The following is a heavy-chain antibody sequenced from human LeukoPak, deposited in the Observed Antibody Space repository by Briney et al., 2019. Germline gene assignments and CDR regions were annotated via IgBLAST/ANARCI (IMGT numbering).Heavy chain of an antibody. CDR2: INPNSGGT. D-gene: IGHD6-19*01. Sequence: ASVKVSCKASGYTFTGYYMHWVRQAPGQGLEWMGWINPNSGGTNYAQKFQGRVTMTRDTSITTACMELSRLRSDDTAVYYCAREEGSGCYDSWGQGTRLTVSS. J-gene: IGHJ4*02. CDR1: GYTFTGYY. CDR3: AREEGSGCYDS. V-gene: IGHV1-2*02.